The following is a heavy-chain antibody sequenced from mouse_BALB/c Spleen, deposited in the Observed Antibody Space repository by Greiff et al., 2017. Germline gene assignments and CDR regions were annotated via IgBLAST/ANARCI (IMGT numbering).Heavy chain of an antibody. CDR1: GYTFTSYW. J-gene: IGHJ2*01. CDR2: IYPGDGDT. Sequence: QVQLKESGAELARPGASVKLSCKASGYTFTSYWMQWVKQRPGQGLEWIGAIYPGDGDTRYTQKFKGKATLTADKSSSTAYMQLSSLASEDSAVYYCARSLFNFDYWGQGTTLTVSS. V-gene: IGHV1-87*01. CDR3: ARSLFNFDY. D-gene: IGHD1-1*01.